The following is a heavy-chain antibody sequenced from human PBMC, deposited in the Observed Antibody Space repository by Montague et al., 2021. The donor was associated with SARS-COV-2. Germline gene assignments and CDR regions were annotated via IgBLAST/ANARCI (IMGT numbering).Heavy chain of an antibody. Sequence: SLRLSCAASGFTFTSYSMSLVRQAPGKGLEWVAHIVVNGYTTRYXDSXKGRFTISSDNSKNTLALQMDSLRAEDTALYYCAKSGAVGNYFDYWGQGILVTVSS. CDR2: IVVNGYTT. CDR1: GFTFTSYS. V-gene: IGHV3-23*01. CDR3: AKSGAVGNYFDY. D-gene: IGHD6-19*01. J-gene: IGHJ4*02.